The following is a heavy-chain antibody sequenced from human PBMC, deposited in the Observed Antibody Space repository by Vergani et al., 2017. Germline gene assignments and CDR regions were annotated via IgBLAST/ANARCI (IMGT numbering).Heavy chain of an antibody. V-gene: IGHV1-46*01. CDR3: ARSGNWNFDY. D-gene: IGHD1-1*01. CDR1: GYTFTNYY. Sequence: QVLLVQSGAEVKKPGASVRVSCKTSGYTFTNYYIHWVRQAPGQGLEWMGIINPSGGSTTYAQQFQGRLTMTRDTSTSTVYMDLSNLRSEDTAVYYCARSGNWNFDYWGQGTLVTVSS. CDR2: INPSGGST. J-gene: IGHJ4*02.